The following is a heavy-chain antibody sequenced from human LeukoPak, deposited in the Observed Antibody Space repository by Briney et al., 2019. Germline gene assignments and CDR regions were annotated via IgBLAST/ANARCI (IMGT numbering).Heavy chain of an antibody. Sequence: SETLSLTCAVYGGSFSGYYWSWLRQPPGKGLEWIGEINHSGSTNYNPSLKSRVTISVDTSKNQFSLKLSSVAAADTAVYYCARGPVNWDDSSGYYWGQGTLVTVSS. D-gene: IGHD3-22*01. J-gene: IGHJ4*02. CDR2: INHSGST. CDR1: GGSFSGYY. CDR3: ARGPVNWDDSSGYY. V-gene: IGHV4-34*01.